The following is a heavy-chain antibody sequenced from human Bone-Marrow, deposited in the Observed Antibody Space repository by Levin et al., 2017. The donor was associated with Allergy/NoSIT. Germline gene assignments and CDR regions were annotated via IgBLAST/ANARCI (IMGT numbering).Heavy chain of an antibody. D-gene: IGHD2-2*01. J-gene: IGHJ4*02. CDR2: INTNTGNP. CDR1: GYTFTSYA. CDR3: ARGGYCSSTSCSGY. Sequence: HGESLKISCKASGYTFTSYAMNWVRQAPGQGLEWMGWINTNTGNPTYAQGFTGRFVFSLDTSVSTAYLQISSLKAEDTAVYYCARGGYCSSTSCSGYWGQGTLVTVSS. V-gene: IGHV7-4-1*02.